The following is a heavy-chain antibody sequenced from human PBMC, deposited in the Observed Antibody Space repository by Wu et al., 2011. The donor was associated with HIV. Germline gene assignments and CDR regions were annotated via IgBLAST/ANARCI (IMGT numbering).Heavy chain of an antibody. CDR2: IYPGDSDT. D-gene: IGHD1-26*01. CDR1: GYSFTRYW. Sequence: VQLVQSGAEVKKPGESLKISCKGSGYSFTRYWIAWVRQMPGKGLEWMGIIYPGDSDTRHSPSFQGQVTISADKSINTAYLQWSSLKASDTAMYYCARHRGGRSDAFDIWGQGTMVTVSS. CDR3: ARHRGGRSDAFDI. V-gene: IGHV5-51*01. J-gene: IGHJ3*02.